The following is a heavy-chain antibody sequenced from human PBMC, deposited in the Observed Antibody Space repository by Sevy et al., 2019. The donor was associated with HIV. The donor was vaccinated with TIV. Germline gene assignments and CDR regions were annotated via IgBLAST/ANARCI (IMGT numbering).Heavy chain of an antibody. Sequence: LSLTCAASGFTFSNYAMHWVRQAPGKGLEWVAVISYDGSNKYYADSVKGRFTISRDNSKNPLYLQMNSLRAEDTAVYYCARVDEQRWLRLYYFDYWGQGTLVTVSS. D-gene: IGHD5-12*01. J-gene: IGHJ4*02. CDR2: ISYDGSNK. CDR3: ARVDEQRWLRLYYFDY. V-gene: IGHV3-30*04. CDR1: GFTFSNYA.